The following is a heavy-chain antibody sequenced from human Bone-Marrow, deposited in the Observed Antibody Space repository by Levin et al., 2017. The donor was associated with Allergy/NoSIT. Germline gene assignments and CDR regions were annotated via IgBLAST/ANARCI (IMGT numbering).Heavy chain of an antibody. Sequence: ASVKVSCAASGFAFSNNWMHWVRQVPGKGLVWVSRINSDGSSTFYADSVQGRFTISRDNAKTTLYLQMNSLRLEDTAVYYCARDHHYGDWGQGTLVTVSS. J-gene: IGHJ4*02. V-gene: IGHV3-74*01. CDR2: INSDGSST. CDR1: GFAFSNNW. D-gene: IGHD4-17*01. CDR3: ARDHHYGD.